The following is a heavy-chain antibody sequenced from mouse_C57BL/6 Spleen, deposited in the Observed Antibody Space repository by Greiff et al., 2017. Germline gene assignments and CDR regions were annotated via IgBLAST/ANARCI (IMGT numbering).Heavy chain of an antibody. V-gene: IGHV2-2*01. Sequence: QVQLKEPGPGLVQPSQSLSITCTVSGFSLTSYGVHWVRQSPGKGLEWLGVIWSGGSTDYNAAFISRLSISKDNSKSQVFFKMSSLQADDTAMYYCARNGDYGSKPLLDYWGQGTTLTVSS. D-gene: IGHD1-1*01. CDR1: GFSLTSYG. CDR2: IWSGGST. CDR3: ARNGDYGSKPLLDY. J-gene: IGHJ2*01.